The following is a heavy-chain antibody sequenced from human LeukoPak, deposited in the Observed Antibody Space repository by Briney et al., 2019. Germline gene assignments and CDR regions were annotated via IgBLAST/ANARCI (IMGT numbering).Heavy chain of an antibody. J-gene: IGHJ4*02. CDR2: THHSGSA. Sequence: SETLSLTCTVSGGSISRNYWSWLRQPPGKELEWIGYTHHSGSANSNPSLKRRVTISVDTSKSQISLKLRSMTTADTAVYFCARQGEGGSGWGDFDYWGQGTLVTVSP. CDR3: ARQGEGGSGWGDFDY. CDR1: GGSISRNY. V-gene: IGHV4-59*08. D-gene: IGHD6-19*01.